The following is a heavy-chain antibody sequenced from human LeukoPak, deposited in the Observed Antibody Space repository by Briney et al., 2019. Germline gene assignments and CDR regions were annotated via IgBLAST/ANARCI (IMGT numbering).Heavy chain of an antibody. D-gene: IGHD6-19*01. CDR2: ISYDGSNE. CDR3: AKEPYSGWSHNYFDY. Sequence: GGSLRLSCAASGFTFSSYGMHWVRQAPGKGLEWVAVISYDGSNEYYADSVKGRFTISRDNSKNTLYLQMNSLRAEDTAVYYCAKEPYSGWSHNYFDYWGRGTLVTVSS. V-gene: IGHV3-30*18. CDR1: GFTFSSYG. J-gene: IGHJ4*02.